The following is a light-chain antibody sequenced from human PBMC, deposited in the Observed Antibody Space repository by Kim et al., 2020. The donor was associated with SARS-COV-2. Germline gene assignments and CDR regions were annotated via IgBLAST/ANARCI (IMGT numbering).Light chain of an antibody. Sequence: GQRGTISCSGSSSNIGSNYVYWYQQLPGTAPKLLIYRNNQRPSGVPDRFSGSKSGTSASLAISGLRSEDEADYYCAAWDDSLSGPLFGGGTQLTVL. J-gene: IGLJ2*01. CDR2: RNN. CDR3: AAWDDSLSGPL. CDR1: SSNIGSNY. V-gene: IGLV1-47*01.